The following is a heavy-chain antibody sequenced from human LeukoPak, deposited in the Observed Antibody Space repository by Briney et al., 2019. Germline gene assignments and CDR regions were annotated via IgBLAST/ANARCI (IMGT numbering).Heavy chain of an antibody. Sequence: KPSETLSLTCTVSGGSISSYYWSWIRQPPGKGLEWIGYIYYSGSTNYNPSLKSRVTISVDTSKNQFSLKLSSVTAADTAVYYCARLVKETYYYDSSGYALMAFDIWGQGTMVTVSS. D-gene: IGHD3-22*01. V-gene: IGHV4-59*08. CDR1: GGSISSYY. CDR3: ARLVKETYYYDSSGYALMAFDI. CDR2: IYYSGST. J-gene: IGHJ3*02.